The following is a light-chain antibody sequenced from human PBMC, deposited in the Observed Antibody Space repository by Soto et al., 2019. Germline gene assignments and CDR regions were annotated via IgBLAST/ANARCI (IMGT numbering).Light chain of an antibody. CDR2: YDS. Sequence: SYELTEPPSVSVAPGKTAMITCGGNNIGSKSVQWYQQKPGQAPVLVIYYDSDRPSGIPERFSGSNSGNTATLTISRVEAGDEADYYCQVWDSSSDHVVFGGGTKLTVL. J-gene: IGLJ2*01. CDR3: QVWDSSSDHVV. CDR1: NIGSKS. V-gene: IGLV3-21*04.